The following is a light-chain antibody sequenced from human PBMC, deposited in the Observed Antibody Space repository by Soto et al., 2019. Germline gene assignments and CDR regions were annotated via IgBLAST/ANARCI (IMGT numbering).Light chain of an antibody. CDR1: SSDIGGYNY. CDR3: SSYTSSGTYVI. CDR2: DVS. Sequence: QSALTQPASVSGSPGQSITISCTGTSSDIGGYNYVSWYHQHPGKAPKLIIYDVSNRPSGVSNRFSGSKSGNTASLTISGLQAEDEADYYCSSYTSSGTYVIIGGGTKVTVL. J-gene: IGLJ2*01. V-gene: IGLV2-14*03.